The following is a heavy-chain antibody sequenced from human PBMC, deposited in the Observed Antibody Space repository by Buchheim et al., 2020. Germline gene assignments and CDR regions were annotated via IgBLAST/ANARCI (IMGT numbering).Heavy chain of an antibody. V-gene: IGHV4-61*02. J-gene: IGHJ6*02. CDR1: GGSISSGLYY. Sequence: QVQLQQSGPGLVKPSQTLSLNCTVSGGSISSGLYYWTWIRQPAGKGLEWIGRVYTTGSANYRPALRSRVTISLDTSKNPFSLRLRSVTAADTATYYCARVAARVDYYYGLDVWGQGTT. CDR3: ARVAARVDYYYGLDV. CDR2: VYTTGSA. D-gene: IGHD6-6*01.